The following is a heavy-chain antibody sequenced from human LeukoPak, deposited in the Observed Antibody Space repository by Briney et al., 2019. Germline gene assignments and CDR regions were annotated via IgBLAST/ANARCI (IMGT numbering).Heavy chain of an antibody. D-gene: IGHD3-22*01. CDR1: GYSISSGYY. V-gene: IGHV4-38-2*01. CDR2: SYHRGNA. Sequence: SETLSLTCAVSGYSISSGYYWGWIRQAPGKGLEWIGSSYHRGNAHYRSSLNGRVAISTDTSKNQFSLTLTSVTAADTALYFCVRLLGDSRGYYPRSFCIDSWGQGILVSVSS. J-gene: IGHJ4*02. CDR3: VRLLGDSRGYYPRSFCIDS.